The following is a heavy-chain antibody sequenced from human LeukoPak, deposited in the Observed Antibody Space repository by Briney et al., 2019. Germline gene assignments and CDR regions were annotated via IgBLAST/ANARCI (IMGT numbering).Heavy chain of an antibody. CDR1: GGTFSSYA. V-gene: IGHV1-69*05. CDR3: ARATYYYDSNTPYGYFDY. Sequence: GASVKVSCKASGGTFSSYAISWVRQAPGQGLERMGGIIPIFGTANYAQKFQGRVTITTDESTSTAYMELSSLRSEDTAVYYCARATYYYDSNTPYGYFDYWGQGTLVTVSS. D-gene: IGHD3-22*01. J-gene: IGHJ4*02. CDR2: IIPIFGTA.